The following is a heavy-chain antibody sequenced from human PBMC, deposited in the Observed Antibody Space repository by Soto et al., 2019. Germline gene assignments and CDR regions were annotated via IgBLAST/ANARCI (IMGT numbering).Heavy chain of an antibody. CDR1: GFSLSTYN. D-gene: IGHD5-18*01. J-gene: IGHJ4*02. V-gene: IGHV3-48*01. CDR3: VRDTAWAFDY. Sequence: EVHLMESGGGLVQPGGSLRLSCTVSGFSLSTYNMNWVRQAQGKGLEFVSYISTTYAIYYGASVKGRFTVSRDHGKNSLYLQMNNLRTEDTAVYYCVRDTAWAFDYWGQGTVVTVSS. CDR2: ISTTYAI.